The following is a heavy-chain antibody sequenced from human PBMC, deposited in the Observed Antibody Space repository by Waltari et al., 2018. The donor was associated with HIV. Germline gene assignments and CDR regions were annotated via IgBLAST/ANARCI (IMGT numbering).Heavy chain of an antibody. J-gene: IGHJ4*02. CDR1: GFTLTNFA. CDR2: IYYDGRKK. V-gene: IGHV3-33*01. CDR3: ARDYNYAPDY. D-gene: IGHD5-18*01. Sequence: QVQLVESGGGVVQPGRSLRLSCAAPGFTLTNFAMNWVRQAPGKGRECVGNIYYDGRKKFYGDSVRGRFTISRDNSKHILYLQMNSLRVEDTALYYCARDYNYAPDYWGQGTLVVVSS.